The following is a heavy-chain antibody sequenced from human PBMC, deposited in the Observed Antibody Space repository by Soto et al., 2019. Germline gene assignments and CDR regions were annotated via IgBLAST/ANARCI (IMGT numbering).Heavy chain of an antibody. D-gene: IGHD6-13*01. Sequence: GGSLRLSCAASGFTFNSYTMAWVRQAPGKGLEWVSSISGSGGSPSYADSVQGRFTISRDNSRNTLSLQMNSLRTEDTATYYCPRGPQFNAAVGDDYWGQETLVTVSS. CDR2: ISGSGGSP. CDR3: PRGPQFNAAVGDDY. V-gene: IGHV3-23*01. CDR1: GFTFNSYT. J-gene: IGHJ4*02.